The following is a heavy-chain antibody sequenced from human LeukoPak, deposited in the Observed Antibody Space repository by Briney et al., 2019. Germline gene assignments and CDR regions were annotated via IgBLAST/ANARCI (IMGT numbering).Heavy chain of an antibody. CDR2: VNPNSGNT. J-gene: IGHJ6*03. CDR3: ARAIGFRDRYYMDV. Sequence: ASVKVSCKASGYTFTSYDINWVRQATGQGLEWMGWVNPNSGNTGYAQKFQGRVTITRNTSISTAYMELSSLRSEDTAVYYCARAIGFRDRYYMDVWGKGTTVTVSS. D-gene: IGHD3-10*01. CDR1: GYTFTSYD. V-gene: IGHV1-8*03.